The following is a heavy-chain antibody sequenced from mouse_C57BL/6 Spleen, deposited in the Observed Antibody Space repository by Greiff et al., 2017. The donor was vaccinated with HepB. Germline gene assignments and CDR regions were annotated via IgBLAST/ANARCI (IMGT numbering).Heavy chain of an antibody. Sequence: VQLQQSGAELARPGASVKLSCKASGYTFTSYGISWVKQRTGQGLEWIGEIYPRSGNTYYNEKFKGKATLTADKSSSTAYMELRSLTSEDSAVYFCARPYYGSSPYAMDYWGQGTSVTVSS. D-gene: IGHD1-1*01. CDR2: IYPRSGNT. J-gene: IGHJ4*01. V-gene: IGHV1-81*01. CDR1: GYTFTSYG. CDR3: ARPYYGSSPYAMDY.